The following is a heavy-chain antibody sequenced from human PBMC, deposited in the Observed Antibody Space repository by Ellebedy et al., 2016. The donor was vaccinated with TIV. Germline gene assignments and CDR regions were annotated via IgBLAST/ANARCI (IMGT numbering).Heavy chain of an antibody. Sequence: SETLSLTCTVSGGSISSYYWSWIRQPPGKGLEWIGYIYYSGSTNYNPSLKSRVTISVDTSKNQFSLKLSSVTAADTAVYYCARSTVGVAKYYFDYWGQGTLVTVSS. J-gene: IGHJ4*02. CDR3: ARSTVGVAKYYFDY. D-gene: IGHD3-16*01. CDR2: IYYSGST. V-gene: IGHV4-59*08. CDR1: GGSISSYY.